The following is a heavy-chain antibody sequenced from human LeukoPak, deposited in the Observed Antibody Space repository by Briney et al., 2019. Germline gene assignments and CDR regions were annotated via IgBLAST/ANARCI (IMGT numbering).Heavy chain of an antibody. D-gene: IGHD6-19*01. CDR2: IYTGGST. J-gene: IGHJ4*02. CDR1: GFTVSSNY. Sequence: GGSLRLSCAASGFTVSSNYMTWVRQAPGKGLGWVSVIYTGGSTYYADSVKGRFTISRDNSKNTLYLQMNSLRAEDTAVYYCARGASSSGWYDYWGQGTLVTVSS. V-gene: IGHV3-53*01. CDR3: ARGASSSGWYDY.